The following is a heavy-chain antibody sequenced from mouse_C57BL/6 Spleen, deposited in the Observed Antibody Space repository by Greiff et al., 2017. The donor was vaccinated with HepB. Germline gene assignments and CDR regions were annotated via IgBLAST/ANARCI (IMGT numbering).Heavy chain of an antibody. D-gene: IGHD4-1*01. J-gene: IGHJ2*01. Sequence: QVQLQQSGPELVKPGASVKISCKASGYAFSSSWMNWVRQRPGKGLEWIGRIYPGDGDTNYNGKFKGKATLTADKSSSTAYMQLSSLTSEDSAVYFCARGNWDEDYWGQGTTLTVSS. V-gene: IGHV1-82*01. CDR3: ARGNWDEDY. CDR1: GYAFSSSW. CDR2: IYPGDGDT.